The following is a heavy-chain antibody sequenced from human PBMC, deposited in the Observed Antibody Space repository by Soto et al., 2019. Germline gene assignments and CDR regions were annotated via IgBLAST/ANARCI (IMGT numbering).Heavy chain of an antibody. CDR3: ARKIFGYHPFDY. CDR2: IRVNNGDT. V-gene: IGHV1-18*01. J-gene: IGHJ4*02. CDR1: GYTFTNSG. Sequence: ASVKVSCKASGYTFTNSGFSWVRQAPGQGLEWVGWIRVNNGDTHYAQKLQGRVTMTTDTSTSTAFMELRSLRSDDTAVYYCARKIFGYHPFDYWGQGTLVTVS. D-gene: IGHD3-3*01.